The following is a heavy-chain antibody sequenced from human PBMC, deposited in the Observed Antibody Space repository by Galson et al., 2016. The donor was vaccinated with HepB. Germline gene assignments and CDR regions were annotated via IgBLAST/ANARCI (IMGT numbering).Heavy chain of an antibody. D-gene: IGHD6-6*01. CDR2: VSYTGST. Sequence: LSLTCAVYGGSVIGYSWTWIRQPPGKGLEWIGEVSYTGSTTYNSSLKSRVTMSIDTSKKQASLNLRSVTAADTAVYYCARVLLAARCWFDPWGQGTQVTVSS. CDR3: ARVLLAARCWFDP. CDR1: GGSVIGYS. J-gene: IGHJ5*02. V-gene: IGHV4-34*01.